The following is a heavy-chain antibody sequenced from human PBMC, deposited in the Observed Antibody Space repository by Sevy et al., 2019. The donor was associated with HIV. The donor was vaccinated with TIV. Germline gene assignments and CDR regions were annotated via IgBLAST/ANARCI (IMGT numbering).Heavy chain of an antibody. CDR1: GGSVSSGSYY. J-gene: IGHJ6*02. V-gene: IGHV4-61*01. Sequence: SETLSLTCTVSGGSVSSGSYYWSWIRQPPGKGLEWIGYIYYSGSTNYNPSLKSRVTISVDTSKNQSSLKLSSVTAADTAVYYCARDDYGEDYGMDVWGQGTTVTVSS. D-gene: IGHD4-17*01. CDR2: IYYSGST. CDR3: ARDDYGEDYGMDV.